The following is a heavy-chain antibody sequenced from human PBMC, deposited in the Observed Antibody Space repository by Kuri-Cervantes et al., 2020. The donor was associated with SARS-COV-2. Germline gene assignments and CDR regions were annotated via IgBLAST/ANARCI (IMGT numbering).Heavy chain of an antibody. Sequence: SETLSLTCSVSDDSIRTYYWSWIRLSPGKGLEWIGFIYHSGSTHYNPSFENRVTISLDTSKNQLSLRVTSTSAADTAVYYCAGSITVLGTVRRPDVFDVWGQGTMVTVSS. V-gene: IGHV4-59*01. D-gene: IGHD6-19*01. J-gene: IGHJ3*01. CDR2: IYHSGST. CDR1: DDSIRTYY. CDR3: AGSITVLGTVRRPDVFDV.